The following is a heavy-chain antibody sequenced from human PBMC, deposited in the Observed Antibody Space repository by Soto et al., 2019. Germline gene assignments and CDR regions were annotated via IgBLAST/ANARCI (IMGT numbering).Heavy chain of an antibody. D-gene: IGHD3-9*01. Sequence: SETLSLTCTVSGGSISSSSYYWGWIRQPPGKGLEWIGSIYYSGSTYYNPSLKSRVTISVDTSKNQFSLKLSSVTAADTAVYYCARRAPPIKLRYFDWLLHLAAYRGQGTLVTVSS. CDR1: GGSISSSSYY. V-gene: IGHV4-39*01. CDR3: ARRAPPIKLRYFDWLLHLAAY. J-gene: IGHJ4*02. CDR2: IYYSGST.